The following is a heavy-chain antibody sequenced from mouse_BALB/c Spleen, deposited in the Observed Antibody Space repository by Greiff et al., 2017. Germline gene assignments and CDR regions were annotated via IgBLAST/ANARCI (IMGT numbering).Heavy chain of an antibody. CDR2: IYPGSGNT. J-gene: IGHJ4*01. D-gene: IGHD3-1*01. Sequence: QVQLKESGAELARPGASVKLSCKASGYTFTDYYINWVKQRTGQGLEWIGEIYPGSGNTYYNEKFKGKATLTADKSSSTAYMQLSSLTSEDSAVYFCARSRAFYAMDYWGQGTSVTVSS. CDR1: GYTFTDYY. CDR3: ARSRAFYAMDY. V-gene: IGHV1-77*01.